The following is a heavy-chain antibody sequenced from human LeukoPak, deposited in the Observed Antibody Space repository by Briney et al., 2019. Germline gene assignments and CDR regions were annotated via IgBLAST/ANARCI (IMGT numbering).Heavy chain of an antibody. CDR3: AKDRETTASGTFDH. Sequence: GGSLRLSCAASGFTFRNYGLHYVRQAPARGLEWLAVISDDGTKRNYADSVVGRFTISRDKSNNTLYLQMNSLRAEDSAVYYCAKDRETTASGTFDHWGQGILVTVSS. D-gene: IGHD6-13*01. CDR2: ISDDGTKR. J-gene: IGHJ4*02. CDR1: GFTFRNYG. V-gene: IGHV3-30*18.